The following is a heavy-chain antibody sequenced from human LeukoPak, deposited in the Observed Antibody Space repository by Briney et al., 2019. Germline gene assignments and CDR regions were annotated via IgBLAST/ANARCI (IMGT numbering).Heavy chain of an antibody. CDR2: INPNSGGT. V-gene: IGHV1-2*02. CDR1: GYTFTGYY. CDR3: ARGVAAAGTGDAFDI. J-gene: IGHJ3*02. D-gene: IGHD6-13*01. Sequence: ASVKVSCKASGYTFTGYYMHWVRQAPGQGLEWMGWINPNSGGTNYAQKFQGRVTMTRDTSISIAYMELSGLRSDDTAVYYCARGVAAAGTGDAFDISGQGTMVSVSS.